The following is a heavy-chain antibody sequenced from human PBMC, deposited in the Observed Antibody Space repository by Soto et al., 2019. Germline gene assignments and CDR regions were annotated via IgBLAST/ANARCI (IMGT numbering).Heavy chain of an antibody. Sequence: QVQVVQSGAEEKRPGASVKVSCTASGYTFTGYAMHWVRQAPGPRLEWMGWINAGNGNTNYSQKFQGRVTITRDTSASTAYTELSSLRSEDTAVYSCARAVAVPADFDYWGQGTLVTVSS. CDR1: GYTFTGYA. D-gene: IGHD6-19*01. J-gene: IGHJ4*02. CDR3: ARAVAVPADFDY. CDR2: INAGNGNT. V-gene: IGHV1-3*05.